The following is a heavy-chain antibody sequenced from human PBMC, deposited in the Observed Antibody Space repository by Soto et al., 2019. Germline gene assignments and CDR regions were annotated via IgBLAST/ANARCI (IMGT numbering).Heavy chain of an antibody. D-gene: IGHD6-19*01. CDR2: IYYSGST. CDR3: ARHYGSGWSVNFDY. CDR1: GGSISSSSYY. V-gene: IGHV4-39*01. Sequence: PSETLSLTCTVSGGSISSSSYYWGWIRQPPGKGLEWIGSIYYSGSTYYNPSLKSRVTISVDTSKNQFSLKLSSVTAADTAVYYCARHYGSGWSVNFDYWGQGTLVTVSS. J-gene: IGHJ4*02.